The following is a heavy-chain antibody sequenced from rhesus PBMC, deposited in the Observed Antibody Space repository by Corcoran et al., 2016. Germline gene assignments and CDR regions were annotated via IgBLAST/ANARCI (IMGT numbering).Heavy chain of an antibody. V-gene: IGHV3S18*01. D-gene: IGHD6-43*01. J-gene: IGHJ4*01. CDR1: GFSFSDYY. Sequence: EVQLVESGGGLAKPGGSLRLSCAASGFSFSDYYMSWVRQAPGKGLEWVSGISFTGGSTYYADSVKGRFTNSRENAKNTLYLQMDSLRAEDTAVYYCAREGYSSSLANDYWGQGVLVTVSS. CDR3: AREGYSSSLANDY. CDR2: ISFTGGST.